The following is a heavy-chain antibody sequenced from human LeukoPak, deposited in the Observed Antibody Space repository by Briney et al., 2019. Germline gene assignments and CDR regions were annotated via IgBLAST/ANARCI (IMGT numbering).Heavy chain of an antibody. CDR3: AREYIAVAGTIDY. CDR2: INPNSGGT. D-gene: IGHD6-19*01. J-gene: IGHJ4*02. CDR1: RYTFTGYY. Sequence: ASVKVSCKASRYTFTGYYMHWVRQAPGQGLEWMGWINPNSGGTNYAQKFQGRVTMTRDTSISTAYMELSRLRSDDTAVYYCAREYIAVAGTIDYWGQGTLVTVSS. V-gene: IGHV1-2*02.